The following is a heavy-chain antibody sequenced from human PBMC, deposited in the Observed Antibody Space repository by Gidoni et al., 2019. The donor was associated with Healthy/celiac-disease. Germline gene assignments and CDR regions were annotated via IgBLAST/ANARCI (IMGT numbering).Heavy chain of an antibody. Sequence: QVQLQQWGAGLLTPSETLSLTCAVYGGSFSGYYWGWIRQPPGKGLEWIGEINHSGSTNDNPSLKSRVTISVDTSKNQFSLKLSSVTAADTAVYYCARTAITIFGVVIIYYFDYWGQGTLVTVSS. CDR2: INHSGST. J-gene: IGHJ4*02. CDR1: GGSFSGYY. V-gene: IGHV4-34*01. CDR3: ARTAITIFGVVIIYYFDY. D-gene: IGHD3-3*01.